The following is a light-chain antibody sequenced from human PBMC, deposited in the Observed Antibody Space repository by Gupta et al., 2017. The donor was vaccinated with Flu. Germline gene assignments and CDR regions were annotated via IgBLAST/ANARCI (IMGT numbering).Light chain of an antibody. J-gene: IGKJ3*01. Sequence: EFVLTQSPATLSLSPGERATLSCRASQSVSSSLAWYQQKPGQAPRLLIYDTSNRATDIPASFSGSGSGTDFTLTISSLEPEAFAVYYCQQRTNWPPGFTFGPGTKVDIK. CDR1: QSVSSS. V-gene: IGKV3-11*01. CDR3: QQRTNWPPGFT. CDR2: DTS.